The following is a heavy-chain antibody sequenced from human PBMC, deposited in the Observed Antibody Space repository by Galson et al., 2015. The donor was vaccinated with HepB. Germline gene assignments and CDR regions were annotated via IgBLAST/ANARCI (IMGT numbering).Heavy chain of an antibody. CDR1: GFSFSIYW. CDR3: ARAEPVPAAVAEYFQH. J-gene: IGHJ1*01. Sequence: SLRLSCAASGFSFSIYWMHWVRQVPGKGLVWVSRINSDGSSTIYADSAKGRFTISRDNAKNTLYLQMNSLRVGDTAVYYCARAEPVPAAVAEYFQHWGQGTLVTVSS. CDR2: INSDGSST. V-gene: IGHV3-74*01. D-gene: IGHD2-2*01.